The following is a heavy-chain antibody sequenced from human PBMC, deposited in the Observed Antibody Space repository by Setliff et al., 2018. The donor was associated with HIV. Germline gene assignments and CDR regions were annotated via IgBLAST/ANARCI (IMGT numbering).Heavy chain of an antibody. CDR3: AYSGRQLRGPYFDF. Sequence: SGPTLVNPTQTLTLTCTFSGFSLSTSGVGVGWIRQPPGKALEWLAFIYWNNNKHYSTSLKGRLTVTKDTSKNRVVFTMTNMDPVDTATYYCAYSGRQLRGPYFDFWGQGTPVTVSS. CDR1: GFSLSTSGVG. J-gene: IGHJ4*02. D-gene: IGHD1-1*01. CDR2: IYWNNNK. V-gene: IGHV2-5*01.